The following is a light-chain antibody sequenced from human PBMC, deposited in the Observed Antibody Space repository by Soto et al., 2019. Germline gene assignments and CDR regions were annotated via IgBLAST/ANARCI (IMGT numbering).Light chain of an antibody. Sequence: EIVLTQSPGTLSLSPGERATLSCRASQSVSSSYLAWYQQKPGQAPRLLIYGASRRATGIPDRLSGSGSGTDFTITISRLEPDDFAVYYGQQYGSSPPWTCGQGTKVEIK. CDR1: QSVSSSY. J-gene: IGKJ1*01. V-gene: IGKV3-20*01. CDR3: QQYGSSPPWT. CDR2: GAS.